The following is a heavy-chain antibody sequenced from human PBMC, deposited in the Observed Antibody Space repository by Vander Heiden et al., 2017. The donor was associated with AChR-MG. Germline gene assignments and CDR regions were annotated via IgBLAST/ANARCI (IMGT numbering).Heavy chain of an antibody. V-gene: IGHV4-31*03. Sequence: QVQLQASGPGLVKPSQTLSLISTVPGASISGSYYYWGWIRQHPGEGLEWIGYIYHNGRTSYNPSLKSRLTISVDTSKNQFSLELSSVTAADTAIYYCARDPSGTYSVYQWGQGILVTVSS. CDR2: IYHNGRT. J-gene: IGHJ4*02. CDR1: GASISGSYYY. D-gene: IGHD1-26*01. CDR3: ARDPSGTYSVYQ.